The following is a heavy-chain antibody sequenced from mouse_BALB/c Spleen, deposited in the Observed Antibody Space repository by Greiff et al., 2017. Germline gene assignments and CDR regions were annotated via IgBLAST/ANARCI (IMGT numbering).Heavy chain of an antibody. D-gene: IGHD1-1*01. CDR3: ARYYYGSSYDYFDY. CDR1: GDSITSGY. Sequence: EVMLVESGPSLVKPSQTLSLTCSVTGDSITSGYWNWIRKFPGNKLEYMGYISYSGSTYYNPSLKSRISITRDTSKNQYYLQLNSVTTEDTATYYCARYYYGSSYDYFDYWGQGTTLTVSS. J-gene: IGHJ2*01. V-gene: IGHV3-8*02. CDR2: ISYSGST.